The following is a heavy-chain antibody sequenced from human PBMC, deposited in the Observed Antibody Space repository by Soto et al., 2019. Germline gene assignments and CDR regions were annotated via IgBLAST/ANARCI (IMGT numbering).Heavy chain of an antibody. CDR1: GFTFSSYS. V-gene: IGHV3-21*01. CDR2: ISSSSSYI. J-gene: IGHJ6*03. CDR3: ARGTASGYMDV. Sequence: EVQLVESGGGLVKPGGSLRLSCAASGFTFSSYSMNWVRQAPGKGLEWVSSISSSSSYIYYADSVKGRFTISRDNAKNSLYLQMNSMRAEDTAVYYCARGTASGYMDVWGKGTTVTVSS.